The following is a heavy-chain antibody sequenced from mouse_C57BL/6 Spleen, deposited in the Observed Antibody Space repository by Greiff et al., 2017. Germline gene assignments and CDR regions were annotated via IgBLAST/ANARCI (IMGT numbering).Heavy chain of an antibody. Sequence: EVQVVESGGGLVQPKGSLKLSCAASGFTFNTYAMHWVRQAPGKGLEWVARIRSKSSNYATYYADSVKDRFTISSDDSQSMLYLQMNNLKTEDTAMYYCVREGYYGSSYKAMDYWGQGTSVTVSS. D-gene: IGHD1-1*01. V-gene: IGHV10-3*01. CDR3: VREGYYGSSYKAMDY. J-gene: IGHJ4*01. CDR2: IRSKSSNYAT. CDR1: GFTFNTYA.